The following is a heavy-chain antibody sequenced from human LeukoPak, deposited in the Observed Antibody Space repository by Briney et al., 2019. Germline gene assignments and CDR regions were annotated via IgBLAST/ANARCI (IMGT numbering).Heavy chain of an antibody. J-gene: IGHJ4*02. CDR3: ARVWALEDFPQYYFDY. Sequence: GASVKVSCKASGYTFTSYGISWVRQAPGQGLEWMGWISAYNGNTNYAQKLQGRVTMTTDTSTSTAYMELRSLRSDDTAVYYCARVWALEDFPQYYFDYWGQGTLVTVSS. D-gene: IGHD2/OR15-2a*01. V-gene: IGHV1-18*01. CDR2: ISAYNGNT. CDR1: GYTFTSYG.